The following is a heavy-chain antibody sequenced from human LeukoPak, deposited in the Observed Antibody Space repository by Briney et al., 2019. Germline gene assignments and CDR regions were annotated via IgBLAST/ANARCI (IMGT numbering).Heavy chain of an antibody. J-gene: IGHJ4*02. CDR3: ARKTDSGGQGDY. V-gene: IGHV3-66*01. CDR2: IYSGGNT. CDR1: GFTVSVNY. D-gene: IGHD3-22*01. Sequence: GGSLRLSCAAFGFTVSVNYMSWVRQAPGKGLECVSVIYSGGNTYYADSVKGRFTISRDNSKNTLYVQMNSLRAEDTAVYYCARKTDSGGQGDYWGPGTLVTVSS.